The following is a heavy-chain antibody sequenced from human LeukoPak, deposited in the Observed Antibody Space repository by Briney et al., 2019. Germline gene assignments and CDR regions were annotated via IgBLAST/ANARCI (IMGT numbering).Heavy chain of an antibody. Sequence: ASVKVSFKASGYTFTGYYMHWVRQAPGQGLEWMGWINPNSGGTNYAQKFQGRVTMTRDTSINTAFMELSRLRSDDTAVYYCARDRHWNQGNFDYWGQGTLVTVSS. V-gene: IGHV1-2*02. J-gene: IGHJ4*02. D-gene: IGHD1-1*01. CDR2: INPNSGGT. CDR1: GYTFTGYY. CDR3: ARDRHWNQGNFDY.